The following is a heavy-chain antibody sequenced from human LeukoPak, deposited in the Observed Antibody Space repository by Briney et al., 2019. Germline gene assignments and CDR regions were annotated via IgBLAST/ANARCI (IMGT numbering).Heavy chain of an antibody. CDR1: GGSISSGGYS. V-gene: IGHV4-30-2*01. CDR2: IYHSGST. J-gene: IGHJ3*02. Sequence: SETLSLTCAVSGGSISSGGYSWSWIRQPPGEGLEWIGYIYHSGSTYYNPSLKSRVTISVDRSKNQFSLKLSSVTAADTAVYYCARGSNESDAFDIWGQGTMVTVSS. D-gene: IGHD4-11*01. CDR3: ARGSNESDAFDI.